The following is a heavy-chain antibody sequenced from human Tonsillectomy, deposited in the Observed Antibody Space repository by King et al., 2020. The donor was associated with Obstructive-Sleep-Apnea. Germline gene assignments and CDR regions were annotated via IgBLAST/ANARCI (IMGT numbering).Heavy chain of an antibody. V-gene: IGHV3-21*01. D-gene: IGHD6-6*01. J-gene: IGHJ4*02. Sequence: VQLVESGGGLVKPGGSLRLSCAASGFTFSSYSMNWVRQAPGKGLDWVSSISSSSSYIYYADSVKGRFTISRDNAKNSLYLQMNSLRAEDTAVYYCARARLLYSSSSGADYWGQGTLVTVSS. CDR1: GFTFSSYS. CDR2: ISSSSSYI. CDR3: ARARLLYSSSSGADY.